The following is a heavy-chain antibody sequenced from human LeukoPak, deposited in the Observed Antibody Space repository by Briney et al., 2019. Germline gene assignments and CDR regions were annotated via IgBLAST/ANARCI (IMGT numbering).Heavy chain of an antibody. CDR2: ISSSGSTI. CDR3: ARRVNYYYYGMDV. V-gene: IGHV3-48*04. D-gene: IGHD3-22*01. Sequence: PGGSLRLSCAASGFTFSSYSMNWVRQAPGKGLEWVSYISSSGSTIYYADSVKGRFTISRDNAKNSLYLQMNSLRAEDTAVYYCARRVNYYYYGMDVWGQGTMVTVSS. J-gene: IGHJ6*02. CDR1: GFTFSSYS.